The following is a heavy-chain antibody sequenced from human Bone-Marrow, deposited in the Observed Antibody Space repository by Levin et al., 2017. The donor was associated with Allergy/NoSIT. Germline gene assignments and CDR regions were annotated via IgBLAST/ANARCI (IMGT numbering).Heavy chain of an antibody. D-gene: IGHD5-18*01. V-gene: IGHV1-46*01. J-gene: IGHJ4*02. Sequence: ASVKVSCKASGYTFTSYYIHWVRQAPGQGLEWMGIINPSGGSTSYAQKFQGRFTMTRDTSTRTVYMELSSLRSEDTAVVYCATSDTAMVKIDYWGQGTLVTVSS. CDR2: INPSGGST. CDR3: ATSDTAMVKIDY. CDR1: GYTFTSYY.